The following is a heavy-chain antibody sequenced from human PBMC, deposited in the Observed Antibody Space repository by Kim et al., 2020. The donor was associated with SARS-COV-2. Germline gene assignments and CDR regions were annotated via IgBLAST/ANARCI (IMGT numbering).Heavy chain of an antibody. CDR3: ARGLLWFGELYYYGMDV. CDR1: GYTFSSYW. J-gene: IGHJ6*02. V-gene: IGHV3-7*03. CDR2: IKQDGSEK. Sequence: GGSLRLSCAASGYTFSSYWMSWVRQAPGKGLEWVANIKQDGSEKYYVDSVKGRFTISRDNAKNSLYLQMNSLRAEDTAVYYCARGLLWFGELYYYGMDVWGQGTTVTVSS. D-gene: IGHD3-10*01.